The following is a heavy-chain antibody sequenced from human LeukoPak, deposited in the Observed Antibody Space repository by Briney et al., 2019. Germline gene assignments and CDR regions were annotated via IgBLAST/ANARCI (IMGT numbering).Heavy chain of an antibody. J-gene: IGHJ5*02. D-gene: IGHD2-2*01. Sequence: SETLSLTCTVSGGSISSYYWSWIRQPPGKGLEWIGYIYYSGSTNYNPSLKSRVTISVDTSKNQFSLKLTSVTAADTAVYYCARVRPGLNWFDPWGQGTLVTVSS. CDR1: GGSISSYY. CDR3: ARVRPGLNWFDP. V-gene: IGHV4-59*12. CDR2: IYYSGST.